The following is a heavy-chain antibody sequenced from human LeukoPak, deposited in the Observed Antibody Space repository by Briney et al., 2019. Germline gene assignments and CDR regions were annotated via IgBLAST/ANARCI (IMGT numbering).Heavy chain of an antibody. CDR3: ARDNWNYGSSMDV. CDR1: GGSVSSYY. D-gene: IGHD1-7*01. Sequence: SETLSLTCTVSGGSVSSYYWSWIRQPPGKGLEWIGYIYYSGSTNYDPSLKSRVTISVDTSKNQFSLKLSSVTAADTAVYHCARDNWNYGSSMDVWGQGTTVTVSS. CDR2: IYYSGST. V-gene: IGHV4-59*02. J-gene: IGHJ6*02.